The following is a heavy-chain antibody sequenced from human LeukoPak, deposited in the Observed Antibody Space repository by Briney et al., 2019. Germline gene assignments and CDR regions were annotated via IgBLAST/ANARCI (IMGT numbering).Heavy chain of an antibody. V-gene: IGHV3-11*04. J-gene: IGHJ5*02. Sequence: PGGSLRLSCAASGFTFSDYYMSWIRQAPGKGLEWVSYISSSGSTIYYADSVKGRFTISRDNAKNSLYLQMNSLRAEDTAVYYCAREHSSSGRYDGEENWFDPWGQGTLVTVSS. CDR1: GFTFSDYY. CDR2: ISSSGSTI. CDR3: AREHSSSGRYDGEENWFDP. D-gene: IGHD6-19*01.